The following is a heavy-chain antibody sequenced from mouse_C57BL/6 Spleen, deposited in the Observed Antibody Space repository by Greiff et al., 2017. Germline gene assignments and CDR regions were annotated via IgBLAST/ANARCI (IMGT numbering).Heavy chain of an antibody. CDR2: IDPSDSET. J-gene: IGHJ1*03. D-gene: IGHD1-1*01. V-gene: IGHV1-52*01. Sequence: QVQLQQPGAELVRPGSSVKLSCKASGYTFTSYWMHWVKQRPIQGLEWIGNIDPSDSETHYNQKFKDKATLTVDKSSSTAYMQLSSLTSEDSAVXYCARVGTVVATYWYFDVWGTGTTVTVSS. CDR3: ARVGTVVATYWYFDV. CDR1: GYTFTSYW.